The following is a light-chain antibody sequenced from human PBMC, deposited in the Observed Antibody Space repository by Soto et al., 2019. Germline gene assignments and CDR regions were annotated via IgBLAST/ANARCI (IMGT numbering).Light chain of an antibody. CDR1: QSLDTF. V-gene: IGKV3-20*01. J-gene: IGKJ5*01. Sequence: EIVMTQSPSTLSVSAGERSTVSCRASQSLDTFLSWYQQKPPQAPRLLIYGASSRATGIPARFSGGGSGTALTPPTRRLEPQDFAVSYCQHHHSSPPLTFGQGTKREIK. CDR3: QHHHSSPPLT. CDR2: GAS.